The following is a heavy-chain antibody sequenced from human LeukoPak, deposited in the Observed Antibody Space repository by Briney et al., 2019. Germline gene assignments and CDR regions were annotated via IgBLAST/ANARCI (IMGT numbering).Heavy chain of an antibody. CDR2: FDPEDGET. V-gene: IGHV1-24*01. J-gene: IGHJ4*02. D-gene: IGHD3-3*01. CDR1: GYTLTELS. CDR3: ARAYYDLWNGYYSAAFDY. Sequence: GASVKVSCKVSGYTLTELSMHWVRQAPGKGLEWMGGFDPEDGETIYAQKFQGRVTMTEDTSTDTAYMELSSLRSDDTAVYYCARAYYDLWNGYYSAAFDYWGQGTLVTVSS.